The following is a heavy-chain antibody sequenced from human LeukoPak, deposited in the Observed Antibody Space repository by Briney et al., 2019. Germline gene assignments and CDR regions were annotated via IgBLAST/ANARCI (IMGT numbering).Heavy chain of an antibody. Sequence: SVKVSCKASGGTFSSYAISWVRQAPGQGLEWMGGIIPIFGTANYAQKFQGRVTITVDESTSTAYMELSSLRSEDTAVYYCASHRYCTNGVCYLPYYYYYGMDVWGQGTTVTVSS. CDR1: GGTFSSYA. J-gene: IGHJ6*02. CDR2: IIPIFGTA. V-gene: IGHV1-69*13. CDR3: ASHRYCTNGVCYLPYYYYYGMDV. D-gene: IGHD2-8*01.